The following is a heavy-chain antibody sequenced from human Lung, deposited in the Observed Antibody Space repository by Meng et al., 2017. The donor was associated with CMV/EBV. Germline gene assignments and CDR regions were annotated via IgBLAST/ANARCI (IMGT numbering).Heavy chain of an antibody. CDR1: GFTFSSYG. CDR2: IRYDGSNK. V-gene: IGHV3-30*02. Sequence: GESXKISCAASGFTFSSYGMHWVRQAPGKGLEWVAFIRYDGSNKYYADSVKGRFTISRDNSKNTLYLQMNSLRAEDTAVYYCSIYCSGGSCYSGAFDIWGQGTXVTGSS. D-gene: IGHD2-15*01. CDR3: SIYCSGGSCYSGAFDI. J-gene: IGHJ3*02.